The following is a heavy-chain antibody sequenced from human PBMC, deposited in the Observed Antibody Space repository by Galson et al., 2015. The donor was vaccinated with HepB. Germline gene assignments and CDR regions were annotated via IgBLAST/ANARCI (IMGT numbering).Heavy chain of an antibody. J-gene: IGHJ4*02. Sequence: SVKVSCKASGGTFSSYAISWVRQAPGQGLEWMGGIIPIFGTANYAQKFQGRVTITADESTSTAYMELSSLRSEDTAVYYCARDPIEIVVVPAAIRSGYFDYWGQGTLVTVSS. V-gene: IGHV1-69*13. CDR2: IIPIFGTA. CDR1: GGTFSSYA. D-gene: IGHD2-2*01. CDR3: ARDPIEIVVVPAAIRSGYFDY.